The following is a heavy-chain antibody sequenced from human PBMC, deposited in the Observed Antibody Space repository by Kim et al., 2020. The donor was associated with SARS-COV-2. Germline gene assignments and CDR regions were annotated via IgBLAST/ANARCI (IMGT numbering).Heavy chain of an antibody. J-gene: IGHJ2*01. D-gene: IGHD4-17*01. Sequence: SETLSLTCTVSGGSISSGDYYWSWLRQPPGKGLEWIGYIYYSGSTYYNPSLKSRVTISVDTSKNQFSLKLSSVTAADTAVYYCARVRTTVGRWCLDLWGRRTRVTVSS. CDR1: GGSISSGDYY. V-gene: IGHV4-30-4*01. CDR2: IYYSGST. CDR3: ARVRTTVGRWCLDL.